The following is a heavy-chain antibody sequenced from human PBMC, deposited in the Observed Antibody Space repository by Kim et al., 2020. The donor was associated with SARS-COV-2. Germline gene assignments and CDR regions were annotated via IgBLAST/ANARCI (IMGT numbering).Heavy chain of an antibody. CDR2: IKQDGSEK. Sequence: GGSLRLSCAASGFTFSSYWMSWVRQAPGKGLEWVANIKQDGSEKYYVDSVKGRFTISRDNAKNSLYLQMNSLRAEDTAVYYCASLPTSRSFYYYYYMDVWGKGTTVTVSS. CDR3: ASLPTSRSFYYYYYMDV. D-gene: IGHD3-16*02. J-gene: IGHJ6*03. CDR1: GFTFSSYW. V-gene: IGHV3-7*01.